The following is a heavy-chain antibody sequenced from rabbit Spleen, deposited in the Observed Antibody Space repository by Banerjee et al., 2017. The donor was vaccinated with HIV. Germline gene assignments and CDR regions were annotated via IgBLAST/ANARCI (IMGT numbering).Heavy chain of an antibody. CDR1: GIDFTKYY. CDR3: ARAIVPWLGLTRLDL. Sequence: QEQLTETGGGLVQPGGSLTLSCKASGIDFTKYYITWVRQATGKGLEWIGIIYAAKGSTDYASWVNGRFTISSDNAQSTVDLKMTSLTAADTATYFCARAIVPWLGLTRLDLWGPGTLVTVS. V-gene: IGHV1S43*01. J-gene: IGHJ3*01. D-gene: IGHD4-1*01. CDR2: IYAAKGST.